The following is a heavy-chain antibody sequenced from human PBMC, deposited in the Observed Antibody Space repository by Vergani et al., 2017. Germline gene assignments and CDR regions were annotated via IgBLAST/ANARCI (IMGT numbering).Heavy chain of an antibody. D-gene: IGHD5-18*01. CDR2: IYYSGST. V-gene: IGHV4-59*04. Sequence: QVQLQESGPGLVKPSETLSLTCTVSGGSISSYYWSWIRQPPGKGLEWIGYIYYSGSTYYNPSLKSRVTISVDTSKNQFSLKLSSVTAADTAVYYCARRNTAMVTGNWFDPWGQGTLVTVSS. CDR1: GGSISSYY. CDR3: ARRNTAMVTGNWFDP. J-gene: IGHJ5*02.